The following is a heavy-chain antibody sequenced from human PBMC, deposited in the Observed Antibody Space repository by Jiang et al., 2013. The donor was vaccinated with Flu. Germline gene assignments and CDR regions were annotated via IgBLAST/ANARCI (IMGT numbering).Heavy chain of an antibody. D-gene: IGHD6-13*01. CDR3: ASMVGRSSSPLYYGMDV. V-gene: IGHV1-18*01. CDR1: GYTFTSYG. J-gene: IGHJ6*02. CDR2: ISAYNGNT. Sequence: KKPGASVKVSCKASGYTFTSYGISWVRQAPGQGLEWMGWISAYNGNTNYAQKLQGRVTMTTDTSTSTAYMELRSLRSDDTAVYYCASMVGRSSSPLYYGMDVWGQGTTVTVSS.